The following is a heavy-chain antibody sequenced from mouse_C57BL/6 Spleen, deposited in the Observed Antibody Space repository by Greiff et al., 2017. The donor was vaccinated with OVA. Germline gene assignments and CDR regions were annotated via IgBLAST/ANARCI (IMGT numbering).Heavy chain of an antibody. CDR2: IYPRDGST. V-gene: IGHV1-85*01. Sequence: QVQLKESGPELVKPGASVKLSCKASGYTFTSYDINWVKQRPGQGLEWIGWIYPRDGSTKYNEKFKGKATFTVDTSSSTAYMELHSLTSEDSAVYFCARSGVYAMDYWGQGTSVTVSS. D-gene: IGHD1-3*01. CDR1: GYTFTSYD. J-gene: IGHJ4*01. CDR3: ARSGVYAMDY.